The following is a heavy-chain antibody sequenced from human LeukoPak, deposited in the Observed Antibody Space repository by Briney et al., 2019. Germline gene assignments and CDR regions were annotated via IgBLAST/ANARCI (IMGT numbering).Heavy chain of an antibody. Sequence: NTGGSLRLSCAASGFTFSSYSMNWVRQAPGKGLEWVSSISSSSSYIYYADSVKGRFTISRDNAKNSLYLQMNSLRAEDTAVYYCARQYCSGGSCLTYFDYWGQGTLVTVSS. CDR2: ISSSSSYI. CDR1: GFTFSSYS. CDR3: ARQYCSGGSCLTYFDY. V-gene: IGHV3-21*01. D-gene: IGHD2-15*01. J-gene: IGHJ4*02.